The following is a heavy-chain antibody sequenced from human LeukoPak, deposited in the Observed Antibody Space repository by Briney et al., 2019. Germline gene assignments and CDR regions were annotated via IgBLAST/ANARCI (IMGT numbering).Heavy chain of an antibody. CDR3: ARDLLRGVMRGDDY. CDR2: ISSSSSYI. J-gene: IGHJ4*02. Sequence: GGSLRLSCAASGFTFSSFEMNWVRQAPGKGLEWVSSISSSSSYIYYADSVKGRFTISRDNAKNSLYLQMNSLRAEDTAVYYCARDLLRGVMRGDDYWGQGTLVTVSS. CDR1: GFTFSSFE. D-gene: IGHD3-10*01. V-gene: IGHV3-21*01.